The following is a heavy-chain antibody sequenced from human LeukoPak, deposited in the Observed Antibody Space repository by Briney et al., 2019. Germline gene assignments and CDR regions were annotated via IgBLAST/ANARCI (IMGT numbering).Heavy chain of an antibody. Sequence: SQTLSLTCTVSGGSISSSSYYWGWIRQPPGKGLEWIGSIYDSGSTYYNPSLKSRVTISVDTSKNQFSLKLSSVTAADTAVYYCARRLDSYFQHWGQGTLVTVSS. V-gene: IGHV4-39*01. J-gene: IGHJ1*01. CDR3: ARRLDSYFQH. CDR1: GGSISSSSYY. D-gene: IGHD6-19*01. CDR2: IYDSGST.